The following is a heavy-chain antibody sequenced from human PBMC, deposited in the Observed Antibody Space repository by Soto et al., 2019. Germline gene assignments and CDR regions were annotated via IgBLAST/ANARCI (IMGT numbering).Heavy chain of an antibody. D-gene: IGHD2-8*02. V-gene: IGHV3-48*01. CDR1: GFTFSSYS. Sequence: GGSLRLSCEASGFTFSSYSMNWVRQAPGKGLEWVSYISSGSSTMYYADSVKGRFAISRDNDKKSLYLQMNSLRAEDTAVYYWARGSSDGVHYFDYWAKGTLATVSS. J-gene: IGHJ4*02. CDR2: ISSGSSTM. CDR3: ARGSSDGVHYFDY.